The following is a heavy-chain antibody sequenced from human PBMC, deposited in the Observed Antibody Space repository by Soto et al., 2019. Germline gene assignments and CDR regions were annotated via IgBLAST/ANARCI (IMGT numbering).Heavy chain of an antibody. D-gene: IGHD6-6*01. J-gene: IGHJ6*02. CDR2: IIPFFGST. CDR3: AAKRYRSSSTNYYYHCGLDV. CDR1: GDTFSSYT. V-gene: IGHV1-69*01. Sequence: QVQLVQSGAEVKKPGSSVNVSCTTSGDTFSSYTFSWVRQAPGQRLEWLGGIIPFFGSTNYAQNFQGRVTLTADESTSTAYMELNSLRSEDTGVYYCAAKRYRSSSTNYYYHCGLDVWGQGTTVTVSS.